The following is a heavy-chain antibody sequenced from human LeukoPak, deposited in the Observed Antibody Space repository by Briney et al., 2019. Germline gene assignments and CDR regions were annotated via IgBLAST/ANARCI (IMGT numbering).Heavy chain of an antibody. CDR2: ISTYNGNT. V-gene: IGHV1-18*01. J-gene: IGHJ4*02. CDR3: ARVYSGSYGSFDN. D-gene: IGHD1-26*01. CDR1: GYSFTTYA. Sequence: ASVKVSCKTSGYSFTTYAISWVRQAPGQGLEWMGWISTYNGNTNYARKLQGRVTMTTDTSTSTAYMDLRSLRSDDTAVYYCARVYSGSYGSFDNWGQGTLVTVSS.